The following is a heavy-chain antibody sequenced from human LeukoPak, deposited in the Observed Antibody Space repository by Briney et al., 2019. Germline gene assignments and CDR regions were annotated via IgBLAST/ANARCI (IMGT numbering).Heavy chain of an antibody. CDR2: IYHSGST. D-gene: IGHD2-15*01. J-gene: IGHJ3*02. V-gene: IGHV4-4*02. Sequence: SGTLSLTCVVSGDSISSNNWWSWVRQPPGKGLEWFGEIYHSGSTNYNPSLKSRVTISVDKSKNQFSLKLSSVTAADTAVYYCAGTPYCSGGSCYRDAFDIWGQGTMVTVSS. CDR3: AGTPYCSGGSCYRDAFDI. CDR1: GDSISSNNW.